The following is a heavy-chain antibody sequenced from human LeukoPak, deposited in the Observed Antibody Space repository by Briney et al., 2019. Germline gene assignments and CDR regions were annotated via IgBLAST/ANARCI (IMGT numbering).Heavy chain of an antibody. Sequence: SETLSLTCTVSGGSISSYYWSWIRQPPGKGLEWIGYIYYSGSTNYNPSLKSRVTISVDTSKNQFSLKLSSVTAADTAVYYCAGSLRIPRGFDPWGQGTLVTVSS. V-gene: IGHV4-59*01. CDR3: AGSLRIPRGFDP. D-gene: IGHD2-15*01. CDR2: IYYSGST. CDR1: GGSISSYY. J-gene: IGHJ5*02.